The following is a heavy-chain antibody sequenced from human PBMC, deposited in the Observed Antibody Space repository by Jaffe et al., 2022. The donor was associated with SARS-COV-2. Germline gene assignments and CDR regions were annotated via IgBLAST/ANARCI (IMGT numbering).Heavy chain of an antibody. V-gene: IGHV4-39*01. CDR2: ILYSGTT. D-gene: IGHD5-12*01. J-gene: IGHJ4*02. Sequence: QLQLQESGPGLVKPSETLSLTCTVSGGSISSSSYYWAWIRQPPGKRLEWIGSILYSGTTFYNPSLKSRLTISVDTSKNQFSLKLSSVTAADTAVYYCARRLVVATIDYWGQGTLVTVSS. CDR1: GGSISSSSYY. CDR3: ARRLVVATIDY.